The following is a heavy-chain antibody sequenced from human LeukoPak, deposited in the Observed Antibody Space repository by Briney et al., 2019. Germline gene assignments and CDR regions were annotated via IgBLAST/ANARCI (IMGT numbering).Heavy chain of an antibody. CDR1: GYSFTNYW. Sequence: GESLKISCQGSGYSFTNYWIGWVRQMPGKGLEWMAIIYPGNSDTRTSPSFQGQVTISADKSITTAYLQWSSLKASDTAMYYCARLQSSYYFMDVWGKGTTVTVSS. J-gene: IGHJ6*03. CDR2: IYPGNSDT. V-gene: IGHV5-51*01. CDR3: ARLQSSYYFMDV.